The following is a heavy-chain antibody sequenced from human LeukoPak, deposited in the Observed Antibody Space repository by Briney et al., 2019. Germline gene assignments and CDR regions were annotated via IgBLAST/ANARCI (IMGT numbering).Heavy chain of an antibody. J-gene: IGHJ4*02. V-gene: IGHV3-7*01. CDR2: IKEDGSEK. CDR1: GFTLRSHW. CDR3: AREGGPGFDY. Sequence: GGSLRLSCAASGFTLRSHWMTWVRQAPGKGLQWVANIKEDGSEKYYVGSVRGRFTISRDNAKNSLYLQMNSLRAEDTALYYCAREGGPGFDYWGQGTLVTVSS. D-gene: IGHD3-16*01.